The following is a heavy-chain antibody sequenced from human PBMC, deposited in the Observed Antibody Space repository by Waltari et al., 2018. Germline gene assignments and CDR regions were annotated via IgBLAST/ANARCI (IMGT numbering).Heavy chain of an antibody. Sequence: QVQLQQWGAGLWKPSETLSLTCAVYGGSFSGYYWSWIRQPPGKGLEWIGEINHSGSTNYNPSLKSRVTISVDTSKNQFSLKLSSVTAADTAVYYCARGATAAGKAFDYWGQGTLVTVSS. CDR3: ARGATAAGKAFDY. CDR2: INHSGST. D-gene: IGHD6-13*01. CDR1: GGSFSGYY. J-gene: IGHJ4*02. V-gene: IGHV4-34*01.